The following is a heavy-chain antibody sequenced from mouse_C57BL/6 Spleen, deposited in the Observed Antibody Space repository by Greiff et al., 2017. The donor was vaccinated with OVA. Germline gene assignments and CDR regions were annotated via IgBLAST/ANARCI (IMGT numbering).Heavy chain of an antibody. Sequence: QVQLKESGAELVRPGASVKLSCKASGYTFTDYYIHWVKQRPGQGLEWIARIYPGSGNTYYNEKFKGKATLTAEKSSSTAYMQLSSLTSEDSAVYFCAREGYSNYDYAMDYWGQGTSVTVSS. D-gene: IGHD2-5*01. CDR3: AREGYSNYDYAMDY. CDR1: GYTFTDYY. V-gene: IGHV1-76*01. CDR2: IYPGSGNT. J-gene: IGHJ4*01.